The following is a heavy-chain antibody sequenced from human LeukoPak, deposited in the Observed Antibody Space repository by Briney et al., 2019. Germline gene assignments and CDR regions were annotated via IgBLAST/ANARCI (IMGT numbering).Heavy chain of an antibody. V-gene: IGHV3-48*03. CDR3: AREGVSSSGQSPPYYYYYGMDV. D-gene: IGHD3-22*01. CDR1: GFTFSSYE. CDR2: ISSSGSTI. Sequence: GGSLRLSCAASGFTFSSYEMNWVRQAPGKGLEWGSYISSSGSTIYYADAVKGRFTISRDNAKNSLYLQMKSLRAEDTAVYYCAREGVSSSGQSPPYYYYYGMDVWGQGTTVTVSS. J-gene: IGHJ6*02.